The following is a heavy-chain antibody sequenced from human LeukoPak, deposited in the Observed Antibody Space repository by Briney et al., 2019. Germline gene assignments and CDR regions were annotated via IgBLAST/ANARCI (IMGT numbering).Heavy chain of an antibody. CDR3: ARSGYYDSSLDY. CDR2: IHRSGST. D-gene: IGHD3-22*01. CDR1: GGSLSNYY. Sequence: PSETLSLTCTVSGGSLSNYYWSWIRQPAGKGLECIGRIHRSGSTDYNPSLKSRVTMSVDTSKNQFSLTLSSVTAADTAVYYCARSGYYDSSLDYWGQGTLVTVSS. J-gene: IGHJ4*02. V-gene: IGHV4-4*07.